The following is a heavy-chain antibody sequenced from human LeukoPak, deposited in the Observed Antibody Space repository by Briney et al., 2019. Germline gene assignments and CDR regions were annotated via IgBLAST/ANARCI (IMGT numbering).Heavy chain of an antibody. J-gene: IGHJ4*02. CDR3: ATHFCNTDTH. V-gene: IGHV5-51*01. Sequence: SLKISCKGSACCFTNYWIVCVGQQAEKGLEWMGIIYPGDSNTRYSPSFQGQVTMSAENSISTAYLQWRSVKASDTAMYYCATHFCNTDTHGGRGTLVTVSS. CDR2: IYPGDSNT. CDR1: ACCFTNYW. D-gene: IGHD2/OR15-2a*01.